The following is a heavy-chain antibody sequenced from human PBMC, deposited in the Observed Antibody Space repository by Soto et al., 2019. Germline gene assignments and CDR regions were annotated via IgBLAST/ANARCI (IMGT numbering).Heavy chain of an antibody. CDR3: ARVGGYCSSTSCYAVDY. Sequence: QVQLQQWGAGLLKPSETLSLTCAVYGGSFSGYYWSWIRQPPGKGLEWIGEINHSGSTNYNPSLKGRVTISVDTSKNQFSLKLSSVTAADTAVYYCARVGGYCSSTSCYAVDYWGQGTLVTVSS. J-gene: IGHJ4*02. D-gene: IGHD2-2*01. CDR2: INHSGST. V-gene: IGHV4-34*01. CDR1: GGSFSGYY.